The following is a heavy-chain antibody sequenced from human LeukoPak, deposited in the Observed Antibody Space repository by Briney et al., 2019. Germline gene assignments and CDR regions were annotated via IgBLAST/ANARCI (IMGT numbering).Heavy chain of an antibody. CDR1: GYTFTSYG. J-gene: IGHJ4*02. CDR2: ISGYNGHT. Sequence: ASVKVSCKASGYTFTSYGISWVRQAPGQGLEWMGWISGYNGHTKNAQKLQGRVTMTTDTSTSTAYMELRSLRSDDTAVYYCARDGWSLDSWRDYYNGYWGQGTLVTVSS. D-gene: IGHD3-3*01. V-gene: IGHV1-18*01. CDR3: ARDGWSLDSWRDYYNGY.